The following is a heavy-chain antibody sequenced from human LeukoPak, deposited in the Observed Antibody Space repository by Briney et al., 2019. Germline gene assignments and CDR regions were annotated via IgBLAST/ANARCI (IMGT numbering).Heavy chain of an antibody. D-gene: IGHD4-17*01. Sequence: ASVKVSCKASGYTFTSYDINWVRQAPGQGLEWMGWMNPNSGNTGYAQKFQGRVTITTDESTSTAYMGLSSLRSEDTAVYYCASSARWYGDEIWAFDIWGQGTMVTVSS. CDR2: MNPNSGNT. V-gene: IGHV1-8*03. J-gene: IGHJ3*02. CDR3: ASSARWYGDEIWAFDI. CDR1: GYTFTSYD.